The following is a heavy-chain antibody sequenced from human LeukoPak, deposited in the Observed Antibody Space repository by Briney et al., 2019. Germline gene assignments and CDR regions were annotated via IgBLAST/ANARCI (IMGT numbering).Heavy chain of an antibody. CDR3: ARGLDYYGSGSYYTLAGY. D-gene: IGHD3-10*01. CDR2: INPNSGGT. CDR1: GYTFTCYY. Sequence: ASVKVSCKASGYTFTCYYMHWVRQAPGQGLEWMGWINPNSGGTNYAQKFQGRVTMTRDTSISTAYMELSRLRSDDTAVYYCARGLDYYGSGSYYTLAGYWGQGTLVTVSS. J-gene: IGHJ4*02. V-gene: IGHV1-2*02.